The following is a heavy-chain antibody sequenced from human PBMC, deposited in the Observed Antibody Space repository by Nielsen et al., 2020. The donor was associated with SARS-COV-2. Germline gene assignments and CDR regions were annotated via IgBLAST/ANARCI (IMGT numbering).Heavy chain of an antibody. CDR3: ARGTPGDGDYYYYMDV. Sequence: ASVKVSCKASGYTFTSYGISWVRQAPGQGLEWMGWISAYNGNTNYAQKLQGRVTMTTDTSTSTAYMELRSLRSDDTPVYYCARGTPGDGDYYYYMDVWGKGTTVTVSS. V-gene: IGHV1-18*04. CDR2: ISAYNGNT. D-gene: IGHD3-10*01. CDR1: GYTFTSYG. J-gene: IGHJ6*03.